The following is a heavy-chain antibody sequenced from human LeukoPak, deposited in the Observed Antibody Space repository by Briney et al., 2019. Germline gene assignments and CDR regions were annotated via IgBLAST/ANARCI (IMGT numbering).Heavy chain of an antibody. Sequence: SVKVSCKASRGTFSSCAISWVRQAPGQGLEWMGGIIPIFGTANYAQKFQGRVTITADESTSTAYMELSSLRSEDTAVYYCARPNYDILTGHPTYFDYWGQGTLVTVSS. D-gene: IGHD3-9*01. J-gene: IGHJ4*02. CDR3: ARPNYDILTGHPTYFDY. V-gene: IGHV1-69*13. CDR2: IIPIFGTA. CDR1: RGTFSSCA.